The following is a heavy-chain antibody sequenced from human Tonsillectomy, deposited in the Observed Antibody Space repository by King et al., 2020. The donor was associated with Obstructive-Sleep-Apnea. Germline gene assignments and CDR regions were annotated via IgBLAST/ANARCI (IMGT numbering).Heavy chain of an antibody. CDR1: GFTFSSYS. CDR3: ARDTYCSSTSCYPEEFDY. J-gene: IGHJ4*02. Sequence: VQLVESGGGLVQPGGSLRLSCAASGFTFSSYSMNWVRQAPGKGLEWVSYISSSSSTIYYADSVKGRFTISRDNAKNSRYLQMNSLRAEDTAVYYCARDTYCSSTSCYPEEFDYWCQGTLVTVSS. V-gene: IGHV3-48*04. CDR2: ISSSSSTI. D-gene: IGHD2-2*01.